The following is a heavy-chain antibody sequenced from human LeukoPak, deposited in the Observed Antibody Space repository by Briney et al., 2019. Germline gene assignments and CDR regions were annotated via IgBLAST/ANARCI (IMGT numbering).Heavy chain of an antibody. CDR3: ARLDTAWGNFDY. Sequence: GGSLRLYCAASGFTVSSNYMSWVRQAPGKGLEWVSVIYSDGRTYYADSVKGRFTISRDNAKNSLYLQMNSLRAEDTAVYYCARLDTAWGNFDYWGQGTLVTVSS. J-gene: IGHJ4*02. CDR1: GFTVSSNY. V-gene: IGHV3-66*01. D-gene: IGHD5-18*01. CDR2: IYSDGRT.